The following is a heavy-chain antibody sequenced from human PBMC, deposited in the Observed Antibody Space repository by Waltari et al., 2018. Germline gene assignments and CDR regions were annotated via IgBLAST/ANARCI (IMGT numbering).Heavy chain of an antibody. Sequence: EEQLVESGGGLIQPGESLRVSCVVSGFTFSRYWMTWVRQAPGKGLVWGARINSDGSDASYADSVKGRFTISRDNAKNTVYLQMKSLRAEDTAVYYCARVARKTYSSPVPGRDYYYGMDVWGLGTTVTVSS. V-gene: IGHV3-74*01. J-gene: IGHJ6*02. D-gene: IGHD6-13*01. CDR3: ARVARKTYSSPVPGRDYYYGMDV. CDR2: INSDGSDA. CDR1: GFTFSRYW.